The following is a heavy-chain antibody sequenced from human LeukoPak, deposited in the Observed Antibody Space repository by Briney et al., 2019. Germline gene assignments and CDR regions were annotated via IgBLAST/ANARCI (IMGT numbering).Heavy chain of an antibody. D-gene: IGHD6-19*01. J-gene: IGHJ4*02. CDR2: IYTSGST. CDR3: AARGGSSGWYSNYFDY. V-gene: IGHV4-61*02. Sequence: SETLSLTCTVSGGSISSGSYYWSWIRQPAGKGLEWIGRIYTSGSTNYNPSLKSRVTISVDTSKNQFSLKLSSVTAADTAVYYCAARGGSSGWYSNYFDYWGQGTLVTVSS. CDR1: GGSISSGSYY.